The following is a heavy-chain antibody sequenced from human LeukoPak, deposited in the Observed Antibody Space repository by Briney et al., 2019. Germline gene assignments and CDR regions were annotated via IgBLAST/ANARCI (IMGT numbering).Heavy chain of an antibody. J-gene: IGHJ4*02. CDR1: GYTFTGYY. V-gene: IGHV1-2*02. CDR3: ARTYCSSTSCYTGIDY. D-gene: IGHD2-2*02. CDR2: FNPNSGGT. Sequence: ASVKVSCKASGYTFTGYYMHWVRQAPGQGLGWMGGFNPNSGGTNYAQKFQGRVTMTRDTSISTAYMELSRLRSDDTAVYYCARTYCSSTSCYTGIDYWGQGTLVTVSS.